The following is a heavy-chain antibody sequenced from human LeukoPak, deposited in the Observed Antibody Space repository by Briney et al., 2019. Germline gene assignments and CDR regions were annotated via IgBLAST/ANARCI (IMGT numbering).Heavy chain of an antibody. D-gene: IGHD6-13*01. J-gene: IGHJ4*02. CDR3: ASYLVAAAGTGGHY. Sequence: PSETLSLTCTVSGGSISSSSYYWGWIRQPPGKGLEWIGSIYYSGSTYYNPSLKSRVTLSVDRSKNQFSLRLSSVTAADTAVYYCASYLVAAAGTGGHYWGQGTLVTVSS. CDR1: GGSISSSSYY. V-gene: IGHV4-39*07. CDR2: IYYSGST.